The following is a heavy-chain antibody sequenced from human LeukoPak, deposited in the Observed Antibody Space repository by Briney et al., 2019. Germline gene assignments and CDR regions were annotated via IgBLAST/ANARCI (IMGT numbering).Heavy chain of an antibody. Sequence: GGSLRLSCAVSGITLSNYGMSWVRQAPGKGLEWVAGISDSGGRTNYADSVKGRFTISRDNPKNTLILQMNGLRPEDTAVYFCAKRGVVIRVILVGFHKEAYYFDSWGQGALVTVSS. V-gene: IGHV3-23*01. D-gene: IGHD3-22*01. J-gene: IGHJ4*02. CDR3: AKRGVVIRVILVGFHKEAYYFDS. CDR2: ISDSGGRT. CDR1: GITLSNYG.